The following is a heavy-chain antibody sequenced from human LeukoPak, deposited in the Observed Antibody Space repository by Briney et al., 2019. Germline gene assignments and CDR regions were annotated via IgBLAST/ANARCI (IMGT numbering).Heavy chain of an antibody. CDR2: INHSGST. CDR1: GGSISSYY. D-gene: IGHD4-11*01. J-gene: IGHJ4*02. V-gene: IGHV4-34*01. CDR3: ARGRMTTVTPRHLFDY. Sequence: NPSETLSLTCTVSGGSISSYYWSWIRQPPGKGLEWIGEINHSGSTNYNPSLKSRVTISVDTSKNQFSLKLSSVTAADTAVYYCARGRMTTVTPRHLFDYWGQGTLVTVSS.